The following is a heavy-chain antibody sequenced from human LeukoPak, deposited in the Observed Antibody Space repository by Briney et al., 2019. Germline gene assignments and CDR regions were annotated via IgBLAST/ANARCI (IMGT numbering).Heavy chain of an antibody. CDR3: AKGKRWLQSPLFDY. CDR2: ISWNSGSI. V-gene: IGHV3-9*01. D-gene: IGHD5-24*01. CDR1: GFTFDEYA. J-gene: IGHJ4*02. Sequence: GGSLRLSCAASGFTFDEYAMHWVRQAPGKGLGWVSGISWNSGSIGYADSVKGRFTISRDNAKNSLYLQMNSLRAEDTALYYCAKGKRWLQSPLFDYWGQGTLVTVSS.